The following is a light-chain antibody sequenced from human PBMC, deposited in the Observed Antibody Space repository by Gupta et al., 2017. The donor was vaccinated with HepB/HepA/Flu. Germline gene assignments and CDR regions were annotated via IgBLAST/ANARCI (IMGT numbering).Light chain of an antibody. CDR1: QSVLYSSNNKNY. CDR2: WAS. J-gene: IGKJ2*01. V-gene: IGKV4-1*01. CDR3: QQYYGTPYT. Sequence: DIVMTQSPDSLAVSLGERATINCKSSQSVLYSSNNKNYLAWYQQKPGQPPKLLMSWASTRESGVPDRISGSGSGTDFTLTISSLQAEDVAVYYCQQYYGTPYTFGQGTKLEIK.